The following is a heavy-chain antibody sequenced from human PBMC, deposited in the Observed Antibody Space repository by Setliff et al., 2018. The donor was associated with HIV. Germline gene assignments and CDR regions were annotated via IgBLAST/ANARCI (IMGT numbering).Heavy chain of an antibody. CDR1: GGFVSRSNSV. CDR3: VRTGSSTSWGIYYYFYMDI. J-gene: IGHJ6*03. V-gene: IGHV4-39*01. D-gene: IGHD3-10*01. Sequence: SETLSLTCTLAGGFVSRSNSVWGWVRQSPKKGLEWSGSIYYSGTTYYNPTLKSRVSISIDTPKNQFSLKLTSMTAADTAVYYCVRTGSSTSWGIYYYFYMDIWGKGSTVTV. CDR2: IYYSGTT.